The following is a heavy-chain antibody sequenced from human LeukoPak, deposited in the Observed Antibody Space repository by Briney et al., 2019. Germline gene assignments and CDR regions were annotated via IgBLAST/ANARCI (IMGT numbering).Heavy chain of an antibody. CDR1: GITFNSHA. CDR3: AKGGAATMRDGYNYYYYYMEV. CDR2: ISCSGGHT. J-gene: IGHJ6*03. V-gene: IGHV3-23*01. Sequence: PGGSLRLSCAASGITFNSHAMSWVRQAPGKGLEWVSLISCSGGHTYYGDPVKGRFTISRDNSTNRLYLQMNSLRPEDTAVYYCAKGGAATMRDGYNYYYYYMEVWGRGTTVTVSS. D-gene: IGHD5-24*01.